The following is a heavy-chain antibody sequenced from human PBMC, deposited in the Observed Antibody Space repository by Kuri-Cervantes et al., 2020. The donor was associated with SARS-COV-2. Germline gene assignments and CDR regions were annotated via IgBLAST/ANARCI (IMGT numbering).Heavy chain of an antibody. CDR2: ISSSSSYI. CDR1: GFTFSSYS. D-gene: IGHD3-3*01. CDR3: ASELFGVVPEQDHQGDAFDI. J-gene: IGHJ3*02. Sequence: GGSLRLSCAASGFTFSSYSMNWVRQAPGKGLEWVSSISSSSSYIYYADSVKGRFTISRDNAKNSLYLQMNSLRAEDTAVYYCASELFGVVPEQDHQGDAFDIWGQGTMVTVSS. V-gene: IGHV3-21*01.